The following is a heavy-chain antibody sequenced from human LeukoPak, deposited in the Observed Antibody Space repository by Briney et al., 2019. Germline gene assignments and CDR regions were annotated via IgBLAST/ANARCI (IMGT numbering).Heavy chain of an antibody. CDR3: AKDLPDYGDYIEGY. CDR2: ISGSGGST. CDR1: GFTFSSYA. V-gene: IGHV3-23*01. Sequence: GGSLRLSCAASGFTFSSYAMSWVRQAPGKGLEWVSAISGSGGSTYYADPVKGRFTISRDNSKNTLYLQMNSLRAEDTAVYYCAKDLPDYGDYIEGYWGQGTLVTVSS. D-gene: IGHD4-17*01. J-gene: IGHJ4*02.